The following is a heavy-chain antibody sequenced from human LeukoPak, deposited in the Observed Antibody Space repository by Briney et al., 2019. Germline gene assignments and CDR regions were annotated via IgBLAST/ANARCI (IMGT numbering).Heavy chain of an antibody. D-gene: IGHD2-2*01. CDR3: AREGCSSTSCYYFDY. J-gene: IGHJ4*02. CDR1: GGSFSGYY. V-gene: IGHV4-34*01. CDR2: INHSGST. Sequence: SETLSLTGAVYGGSFSGYYWSWIRQPPGKRLEWIGEINHSGSTNYNPSLKSRVTISVDTPKNQFSLKLSSVTAADTAVYYCAREGCSSTSCYYFDYWGQGTLVTVSS.